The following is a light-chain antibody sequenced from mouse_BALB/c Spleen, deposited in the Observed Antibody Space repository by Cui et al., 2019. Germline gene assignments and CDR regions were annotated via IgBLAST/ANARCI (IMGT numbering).Light chain of an antibody. Sequence: DLQMTQTTSSLSASLGDRVTISCRARHNITNYLNWYQQKPDGTVKLLIYYTSRLHSGGPPRFSGSGAGTDYSLTISNMEQEDIATYFCQQGNTRRGFTFGSGTQLEIK. CDR1: HNITNY. CDR2: YTS. V-gene: IGKV10-96*01. CDR3: QQGNTRRGFT. J-gene: IGKJ4*01.